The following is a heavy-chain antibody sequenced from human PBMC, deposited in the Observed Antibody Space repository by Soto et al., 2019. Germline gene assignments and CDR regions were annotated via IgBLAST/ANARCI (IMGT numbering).Heavy chain of an antibody. J-gene: IGHJ4*02. CDR2: IKQDGSEK. D-gene: IGHD3-10*01. CDR3: ACDYYGSGSYYKDFDY. V-gene: IGHV3-7*01. Sequence: GGSLRLSCAASGFTFSSYWMSWVRQAPGKGLEWVANIKQDGSEKYYVDSVKGRFTISRDNAKNSLYLQMNSLRAEDTAVYYCACDYYGSGSYYKDFDYWGQGTLVTVSS. CDR1: GFTFSSYW.